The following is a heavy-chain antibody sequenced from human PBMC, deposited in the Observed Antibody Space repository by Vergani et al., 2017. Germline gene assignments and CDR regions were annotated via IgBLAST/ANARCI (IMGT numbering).Heavy chain of an antibody. CDR2: IWYDGSNK. CDR3: ARDIIAAAGGSFPEPNSFDY. Sequence: QVQLVESGGGVVQPGRSLRLSCAASGFTFSSYGMHWVRQAPGKGLEWVAVIWYDGSNKYYADSVKGRFTISRDNSKNTLYLQMNSLRAEDTAVYYCARDIIAAAGGSFPEPNSFDYWGQGTLVTVSS. D-gene: IGHD6-13*01. V-gene: IGHV3-33*01. J-gene: IGHJ4*02. CDR1: GFTFSSYG.